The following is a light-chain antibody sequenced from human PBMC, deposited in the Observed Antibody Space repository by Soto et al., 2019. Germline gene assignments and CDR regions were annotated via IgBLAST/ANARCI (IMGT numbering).Light chain of an antibody. V-gene: IGKV1-39*01. CDR2: AAS. Sequence: DIQMTQSPSSLSASVGDRVTITCRASQSISSYLNWYQQKPGKAPKLLIYAASSLQSGVPSRFSGSGSGTDFTLTISSLQPEDFATYYCQQSYSTLSFTFGPGTKWISN. CDR1: QSISSY. CDR3: QQSYSTLSFT. J-gene: IGKJ3*01.